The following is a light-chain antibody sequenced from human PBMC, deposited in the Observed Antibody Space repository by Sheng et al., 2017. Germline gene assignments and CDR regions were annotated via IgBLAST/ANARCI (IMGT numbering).Light chain of an antibody. CDR3: QQYEKSPGT. CDR2: GAS. Sequence: PGERATLSCRASQSVSSSYLAWYQQKPGQAPRLLIYGASSRATGIPDRFSGSGSGTDFTLTISRLEPEDFAVYYCQQYEKSPGTFGQGTRLEIQ. J-gene: IGKJ5*01. CDR1: QSVSSSY. V-gene: IGKV3-20*01.